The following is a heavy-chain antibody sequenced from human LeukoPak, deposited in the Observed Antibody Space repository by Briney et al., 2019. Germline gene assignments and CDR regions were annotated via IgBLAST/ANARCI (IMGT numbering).Heavy chain of an antibody. D-gene: IGHD5-12*01. Sequence: GSVKVSCKASGYTFTSYDINWVRQATGQGLEWMGWMNPNSGNTGYAQKFQGRVTMTRNTSISTAYMELSSLRSEDTAVYYCARGPRWLQTPFDYWGQGTLVTVSS. CDR3: ARGPRWLQTPFDY. CDR2: MNPNSGNT. V-gene: IGHV1-8*01. CDR1: GYTFTSYD. J-gene: IGHJ4*02.